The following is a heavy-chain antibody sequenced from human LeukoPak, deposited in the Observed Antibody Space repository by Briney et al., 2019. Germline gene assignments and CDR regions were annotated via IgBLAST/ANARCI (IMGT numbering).Heavy chain of an antibody. D-gene: IGHD3-9*01. CDR1: ASSLGDYA. Sequence: GGSLRLSCTTSASSLGDYAMNWVRQAPGKGLEWVGLIRSKAYGGTIEYAPPVKGRFTISRDESNSIVYLQMNDLKTEDTAMYFCTRACQLRHFDWIPGGGEHDGFDIWGQGAMVTVS. J-gene: IGHJ3*02. V-gene: IGHV3-49*04. CDR2: IRSKAYGGTI. CDR3: TRACQLRHFDWIPGGGEHDGFDI.